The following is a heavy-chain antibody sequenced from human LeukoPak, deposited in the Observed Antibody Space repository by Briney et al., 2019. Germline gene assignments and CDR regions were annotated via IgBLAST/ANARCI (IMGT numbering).Heavy chain of an antibody. CDR2: ISQSGNT. Sequence: SETLSLTCAVSGVTFSSTKWWSWVRQPPGKGLEWIGEISQSGNTNYNPYLKSRVTILIDKSNNQFSLQLSSVTAADTAVYHCARGPPAYVDYWGRGTLVTVSS. CDR3: ARGPPAYVDY. J-gene: IGHJ4*02. CDR1: GVTFSSTKW. V-gene: IGHV4-4*02.